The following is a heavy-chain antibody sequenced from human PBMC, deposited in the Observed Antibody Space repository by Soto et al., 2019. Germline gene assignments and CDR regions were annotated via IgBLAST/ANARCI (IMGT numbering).Heavy chain of an antibody. V-gene: IGHV3-74*01. CDR3: ARDDCGMDF. Sequence: GGSLRLSCAASGFNFSSHCMHWVRQAPGKGLAWVSGINSDGSTTSYADSVKGRFTISRDNAKNTLQLQMNSLRAEDTAVYYCARDDCGMDFWGQGTMVTVSS. CDR1: GFNFSSHC. CDR2: INSDGSTT. J-gene: IGHJ6*02.